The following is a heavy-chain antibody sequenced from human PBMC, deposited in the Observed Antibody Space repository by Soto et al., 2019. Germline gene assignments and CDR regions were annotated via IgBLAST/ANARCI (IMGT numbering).Heavy chain of an antibody. D-gene: IGHD5-18*01. CDR2: INHSGST. CDR3: ARGPKTLATVPATTYSYGEGFDY. J-gene: IGHJ4*02. CDR1: GGSISSGGYY. Sequence: SETLSLTCTVSGGSISSGGYYWSWIRQHPGKGLEWIGEINHSGSTNYNPSLKSRVTISVDTSKNQFSLKLSSVTAADTAVYYCARGPKTLATVPATTYSYGEGFDYWGQGTLVTVSS. V-gene: IGHV4-31*03.